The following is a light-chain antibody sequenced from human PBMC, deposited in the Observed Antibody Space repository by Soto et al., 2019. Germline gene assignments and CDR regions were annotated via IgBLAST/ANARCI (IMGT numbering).Light chain of an antibody. V-gene: IGLV2-14*01. CDR1: STDIGVYNY. Sequence: QSALTQPASVSGSPGQSITISCAGTSTDIGVYNYVSWYQQHPGKAPKLMIFEVTNRPSGVSNRFSGSKSGNTASLTIAGLQAEDEADYYCSSYSSGSTLVVFGGGTKVTVL. J-gene: IGLJ2*01. CDR3: SSYSSGSTLVV. CDR2: EVT.